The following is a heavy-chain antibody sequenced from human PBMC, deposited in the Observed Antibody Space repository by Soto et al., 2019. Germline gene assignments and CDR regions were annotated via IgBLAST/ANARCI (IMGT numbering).Heavy chain of an antibody. V-gene: IGHV2-26*01. CDR3: ARALREGLPIYYFDS. CDR2: IFWNDER. D-gene: IGHD1-26*01. Sequence: QVTLKESGPVLVKPTETLTLTCTVSGFSLSKARMGVSWIRQPPGKALEWLAHIFWNDERSYNSSLKSRLTISMDTTNRQVVLIMTNVDPVDTGTYFFARALREGLPIYYFDSWGQGTLVTVSS. J-gene: IGHJ4*02. CDR1: GFSLSKARMG.